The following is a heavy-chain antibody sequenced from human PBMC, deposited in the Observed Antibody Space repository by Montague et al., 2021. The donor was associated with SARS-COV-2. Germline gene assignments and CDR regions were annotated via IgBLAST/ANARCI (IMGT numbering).Heavy chain of an antibody. Sequence: TLSLTCTVSGASTSSGCYYWSWICQHPGKGLEWIVYIYYSGSTYYNLSLKSRVTISVATSKNQSSLKLSSVTAAATAVYYCARTPAVYVLVVLAARGHFDYWGQGTLVTVSS. D-gene: IGHD2-2*01. CDR1: GASTSSGCYY. CDR3: ARTPAVYVLVVLAARGHFDY. V-gene: IGHV4-31*03. J-gene: IGHJ4*02. CDR2: IYYSGST.